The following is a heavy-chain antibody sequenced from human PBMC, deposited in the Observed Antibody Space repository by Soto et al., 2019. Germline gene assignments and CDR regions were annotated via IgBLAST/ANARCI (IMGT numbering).Heavy chain of an antibody. Sequence: GVSLGLSCAASGFTFSSYWMSWFRQAPGKGLEWVANIKQDGSEKYYVDSVKGRFTISRDNAKNSLYLQMNSLRAEDTAVYYCARDPSTVVVTGRLYHYCGREVWGQGTSVSVSS. CDR2: IKQDGSEK. CDR1: GFTFSSYW. J-gene: IGHJ6*01. CDR3: ARDPSTVVVTGRLYHYCGREV. V-gene: IGHV3-7*01. D-gene: IGHD2-21*02.